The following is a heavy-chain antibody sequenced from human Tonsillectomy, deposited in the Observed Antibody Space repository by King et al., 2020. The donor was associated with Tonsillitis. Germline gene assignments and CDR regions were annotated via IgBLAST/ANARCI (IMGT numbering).Heavy chain of an antibody. CDR2: ISGSSSPI. D-gene: IGHD3-3*01. J-gene: IGHJ4*02. CDR1: GFTFSSYS. CDR3: ARGEHWDFWSGYLSPDY. V-gene: IGHV3-48*01. Sequence: EVQLVESGGDLVQPGGSLRLSCVASGFTFSSYSMNWVRQAPGKGLEWVSYISGSSSPIYYADSVKGRFTISRDNAKNSLYLQMNSLRGEDTAVYYCARGEHWDFWSGYLSPDYWGQGTLVTVSS.